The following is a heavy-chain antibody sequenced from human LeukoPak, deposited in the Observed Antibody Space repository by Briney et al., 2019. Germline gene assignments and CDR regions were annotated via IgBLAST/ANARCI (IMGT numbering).Heavy chain of an antibody. D-gene: IGHD1-26*01. Sequence: ASETLSLTCTVSGGSISSYYWSWIRQPPGKGLEWIGYIYYSGSTNYNPSLKSRVTMSVDTSKNQFSLKLSSVTAADTAVYYCARAVRSGSSRGVFDYWGQGTLVTVSS. CDR3: ARAVRSGSSRGVFDY. J-gene: IGHJ4*02. V-gene: IGHV4-59*01. CDR2: IYYSGST. CDR1: GGSISSYY.